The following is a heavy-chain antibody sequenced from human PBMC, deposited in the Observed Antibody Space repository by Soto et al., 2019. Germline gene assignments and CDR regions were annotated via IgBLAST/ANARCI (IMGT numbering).Heavy chain of an antibody. Sequence: SETLSLTCAVYGGSFSGYYWSWIRQPPGKGLEWIGEINHSGSTNYNPSLKSRVTISVDTSKNQFSLKLSSVTAADTAVYYCATYYYDILTGSDLDYWGQGTLVTVSS. CDR1: GGSFSGYY. J-gene: IGHJ4*02. CDR3: ATYYYDILTGSDLDY. CDR2: INHSGST. V-gene: IGHV4-34*01. D-gene: IGHD3-9*01.